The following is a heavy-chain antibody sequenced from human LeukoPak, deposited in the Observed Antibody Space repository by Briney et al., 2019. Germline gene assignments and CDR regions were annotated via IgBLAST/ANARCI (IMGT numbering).Heavy chain of an antibody. J-gene: IGHJ3*02. CDR1: GGSVSSGSYY. CDR2: IYYSGST. CDR3: ARNYYDSSGDYDAFDI. V-gene: IGHV4-61*01. D-gene: IGHD3-22*01. Sequence: SETLPLTCTVSGGSVSSGSYYWSWIRQPPGKGLEWIGYIYYSGSTNYNPSLKSRVTISVDTSKNQFSLKLSSVTAAGTAVYYCARNYYDSSGDYDAFDIWGQGTMVTVSS.